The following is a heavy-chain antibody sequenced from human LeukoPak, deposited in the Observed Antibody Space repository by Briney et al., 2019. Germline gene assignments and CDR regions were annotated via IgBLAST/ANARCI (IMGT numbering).Heavy chain of an antibody. CDR2: IRYDGSNK. Sequence: GGSLRLSCAASGFTFSSYGMHWVRQAPGKGLEWVAFIRYDGSNKYYADSVKGRFTISRDNSKNTLYLQMNSLRAEDTAVYYCARDTPPYSSSWGADNWFDPWGQGTLVTVSS. CDR3: ARDTPPYSSSWGADNWFDP. V-gene: IGHV3-30*02. D-gene: IGHD6-13*01. J-gene: IGHJ5*02. CDR1: GFTFSSYG.